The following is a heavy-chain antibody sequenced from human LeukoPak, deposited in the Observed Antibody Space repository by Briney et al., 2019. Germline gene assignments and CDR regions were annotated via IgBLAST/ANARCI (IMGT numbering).Heavy chain of an antibody. CDR2: INHSGST. Sequence: SETLSLTCAVYGGSFSGYYWSWIRQPPGKGLEWIGEINHSGSTNYNPSLKSRVTISVDTSKNQFSLKLSSVTAADTAVYYCASFTVVTRMYGMDVWGQGTTVTVSS. CDR1: GGSFSGYY. CDR3: ASFTVVTRMYGMDV. V-gene: IGHV4-34*01. J-gene: IGHJ6*02. D-gene: IGHD4-23*01.